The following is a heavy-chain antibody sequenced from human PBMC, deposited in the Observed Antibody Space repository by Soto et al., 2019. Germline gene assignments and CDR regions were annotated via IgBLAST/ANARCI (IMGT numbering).Heavy chain of an antibody. J-gene: IGHJ4*02. D-gene: IGHD3-16*01. Sequence: QTGGSLRLSCAASVFTFISYAMSWVRQAPGKGLEWVSGITASGGSTYNADSVKGRFTISRDNSKNTLYLQMNSLRDEDTALYYCAEVAGKGYAFPPHFDYWGQGTLVTVSS. CDR3: AEVAGKGYAFPPHFDY. CDR1: VFTFISYA. V-gene: IGHV3-23*01. CDR2: ITASGGST.